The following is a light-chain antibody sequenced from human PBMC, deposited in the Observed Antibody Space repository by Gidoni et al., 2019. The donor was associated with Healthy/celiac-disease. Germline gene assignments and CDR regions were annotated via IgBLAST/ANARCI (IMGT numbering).Light chain of an antibody. CDR2: GAS. CDR1: QSFSSSY. CDR3: QQYGSSPPKYT. Sequence: EIVFTQSPGTLSLSPGERATLPCRASQSFSSSYLAWYQQKPVQAPRLLIYGASSSANGIPDRFSGSGSGTDFTLTISRLKPEDFAVYYCQQYGSSPPKYTFGQGTKLEIK. V-gene: IGKV3-20*01. J-gene: IGKJ2*01.